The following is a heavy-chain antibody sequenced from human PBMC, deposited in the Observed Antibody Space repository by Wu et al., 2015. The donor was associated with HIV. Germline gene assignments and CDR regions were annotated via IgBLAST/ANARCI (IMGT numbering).Heavy chain of an antibody. V-gene: IGHV1-18*01. J-gene: IGHJ4*02. CDR3: ARVGCSSSSCYYYFDN. D-gene: IGHD2-2*01. CDR1: GGTFSNYA. Sequence: QVQLVQSGAEVKKPGASVKVSCKASGGTFSNYAITWVRQAPGQGLEWVGWINANNGNRNYAQKLQGRVTLTTDTSTRTAYMELRSLRSDDTAVYYCARVGCSSSSCYYYFDNWGQGTLVTVSS. CDR2: INANNGNR.